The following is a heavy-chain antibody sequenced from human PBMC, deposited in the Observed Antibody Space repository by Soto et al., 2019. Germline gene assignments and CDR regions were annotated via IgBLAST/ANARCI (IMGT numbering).Heavy chain of an antibody. V-gene: IGHV3-23*01. Sequence: EMQLLVSGGGLVQPGGSLRLSCAASGFPFSSYAMSWVRQAPGKGLEWGSGISGSGGLTYYADSVKGRFTISRDNSKNTLYLQMNSLIADDTAVYYCAQSLSASTNCFFEYWGQGTLVSVSS. J-gene: IGHJ4*02. D-gene: IGHD2-21*01. CDR3: AQSLSASTNCFFEY. CDR1: GFPFSSYA. CDR2: ISGSGGLT.